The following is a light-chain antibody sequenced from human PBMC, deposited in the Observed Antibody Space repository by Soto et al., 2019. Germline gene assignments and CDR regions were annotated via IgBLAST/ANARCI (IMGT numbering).Light chain of an antibody. Sequence: SAPAQPASMSGSPGQSITISCTGTSSDVGGYNYVSWYQHHPGKAPKLIIYDVSNRPSRVSIRFSGYKSENTASLTISGVQPEYEFDYHCGSNKIYNIRQIVFRTGSMV. J-gene: IGLJ1*01. V-gene: IGLV2-14*03. CDR2: DVS. CDR1: SSDVGGYNY. CDR3: GSNKIYNIRQIV.